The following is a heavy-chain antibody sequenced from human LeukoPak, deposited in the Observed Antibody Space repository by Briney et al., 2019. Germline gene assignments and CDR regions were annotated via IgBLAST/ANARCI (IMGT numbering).Heavy chain of an antibody. CDR2: INADDGNT. CDR3: ARSSSGYSPTDY. CDR1: GYIFTTYA. D-gene: IGHD3-22*01. Sequence: ASVKVSCKTSGYIFTTYAIHWVRQAPGRGLEWMGLINADDGNTRYSQRFQGRVTITRDTSASTAYMELSSLRSEDTAVYYCARSSSGYSPTDYWGQGTLVTVSS. V-gene: IGHV1-3*01. J-gene: IGHJ4*02.